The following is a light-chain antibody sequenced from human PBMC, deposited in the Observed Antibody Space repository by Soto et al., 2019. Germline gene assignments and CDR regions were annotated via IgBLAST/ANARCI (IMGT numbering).Light chain of an antibody. CDR2: RDS. CDR1: NIGTRN. J-gene: IGLJ3*02. Sequence: SYELTQPLSVSVPLGQTASITCGGNNIGTRNVHWYQQKPGQAPVLVVYRDSNRPSGIPEQFSGSNSGNTATLTISRAQAGDEADYYCHVWDSSTAVFGGGTKLTVL. CDR3: HVWDSSTAV. V-gene: IGLV3-9*01.